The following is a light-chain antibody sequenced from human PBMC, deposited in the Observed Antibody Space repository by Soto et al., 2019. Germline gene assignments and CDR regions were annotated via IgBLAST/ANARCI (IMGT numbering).Light chain of an antibody. CDR2: DVN. J-gene: IGLJ3*02. CDR1: SSDVGAWNY. CDR3: CSYAGRYSWV. Sequence: QSALTQPRSVSGSPGQSVTISCTGTSSDVGAWNYVSWYHQYPGQAPKLIIYDVNERPSGVPDRFSGSKSGNTASLTVSGLQVEDDADYYCCSYAGRYSWVFGGGTKLTVL. V-gene: IGLV2-11*01.